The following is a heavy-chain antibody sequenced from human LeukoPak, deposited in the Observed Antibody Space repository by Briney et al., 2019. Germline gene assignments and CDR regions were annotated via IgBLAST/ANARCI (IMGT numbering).Heavy chain of an antibody. CDR3: ARLGETTVVTDYYFDY. V-gene: IGHV1-46*01. Sequence: ASVKVSCKASGYTFTCYYMHWVRQAPGQGLEWMGIINPSGGSTSYAQKFQGRVTMTRDTSTSTVYMELSSLRSEDTAVYYCARLGETTVVTDYYFDYWGQGTLVTVSS. D-gene: IGHD4-23*01. CDR1: GYTFTCYY. CDR2: INPSGGST. J-gene: IGHJ4*02.